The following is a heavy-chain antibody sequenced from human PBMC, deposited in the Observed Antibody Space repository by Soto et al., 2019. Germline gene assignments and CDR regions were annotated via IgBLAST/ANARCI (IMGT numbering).Heavy chain of an antibody. CDR2: IWYDGTNK. D-gene: IGHD6-19*01. CDR1: GFTFSTYG. CDR3: ATDGPRIAVAGTYPDH. V-gene: IGHV3-33*01. Sequence: GGSLRLSCAASGFTFSTYGMHWVRQAPGKGLEWLAIIWYDGTNKFYADSVKGRFTVSRDNYKNTLYLQMNGLRAEDTAVYYCATDGPRIAVAGTYPDHWGQGTLVTVSA. J-gene: IGHJ4*02.